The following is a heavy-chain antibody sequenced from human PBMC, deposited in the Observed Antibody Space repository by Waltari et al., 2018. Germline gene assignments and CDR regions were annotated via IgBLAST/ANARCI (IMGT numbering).Heavy chain of an antibody. J-gene: IGHJ4*02. D-gene: IGHD3-9*01. V-gene: IGHV4-34*01. CDR3: ARHPRRYFDWFIY. Sequence: QVQLQQWGAGLLKPSETLSLTCAVYGGSFSGYYWSWIRQPPGKGLEWIGEINHSGSTNYNPSLKSRVTISVDTSKNQFSLKLSSVTAADTAVYYCARHPRRYFDWFIYWGQGTLVTVSS. CDR1: GGSFSGYY. CDR2: INHSGST.